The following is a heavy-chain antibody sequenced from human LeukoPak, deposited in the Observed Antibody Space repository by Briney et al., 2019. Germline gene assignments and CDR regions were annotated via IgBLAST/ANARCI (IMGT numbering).Heavy chain of an antibody. CDR2: IIPIFGTA. CDR3: ARVPRSSSLYNWFDP. Sequence: GASVKVSCKASGGTFSSYAISWVQQAPGQGLEWMGGIIPIFGTANYAQKFQGRVTITADESTSTAYMELSSLRSEDTAVYYCARVPRSSSLYNWFDPWGQGTLVTVSS. CDR1: GGTFSSYA. V-gene: IGHV1-69*13. J-gene: IGHJ5*02. D-gene: IGHD6-6*01.